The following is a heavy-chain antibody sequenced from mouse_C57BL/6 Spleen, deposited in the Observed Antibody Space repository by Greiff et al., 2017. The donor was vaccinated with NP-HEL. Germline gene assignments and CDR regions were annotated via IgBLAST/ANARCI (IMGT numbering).Heavy chain of an antibody. V-gene: IGHV1-52*01. CDR2: IDPSDSET. D-gene: IGHD2-4*01. CDR1: GYTFTSYW. CDR3: VYYDYDDGAMDY. Sequence: QVQLQQPGAELVRPGSSVKLSCKASGYTFTSYWMHWVKQRPIQGLEWIGNIDPSDSETHYNQKFKDKATLTVDKSSSTAYMQLSSLTSEDSAVYYCVYYDYDDGAMDYWGQGTSVTVSS. J-gene: IGHJ4*01.